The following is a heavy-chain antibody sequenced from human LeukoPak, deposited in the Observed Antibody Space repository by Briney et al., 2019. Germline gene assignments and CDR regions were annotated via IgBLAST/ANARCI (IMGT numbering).Heavy chain of an antibody. Sequence: PSETLSLTCAVSGGSISGSNWWSWVRQSPGKGLEWIGEIFHSGGTNYNPSLKSRVTISVDKSKNQFSLKLSFVTAADTAVYFCARSPIPVMATIDVGGLDIWGQGTVVTVSS. D-gene: IGHD5-24*01. V-gene: IGHV4-4*02. J-gene: IGHJ3*02. CDR1: GGSISGSNW. CDR2: IFHSGGT. CDR3: ARSPIPVMATIDVGGLDI.